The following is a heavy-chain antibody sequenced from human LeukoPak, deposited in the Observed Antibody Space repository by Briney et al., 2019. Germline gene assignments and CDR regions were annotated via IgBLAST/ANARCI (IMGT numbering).Heavy chain of an antibody. CDR3: ARAIQLWSRRGSVHDAFDI. CDR2: INHSGST. V-gene: IGHV4-34*01. Sequence: SETLSLTCAVYGGSFSGYYWSWIRQPPGKGLEWIGEINHSGSTNYNPSLKSRVTISVDTSKNQFSLKLSSVTAADTAVYYCARAIQLWSRRGSVHDAFDIWGQGTMVTVSS. D-gene: IGHD5-18*01. CDR1: GGSFSGYY. J-gene: IGHJ3*02.